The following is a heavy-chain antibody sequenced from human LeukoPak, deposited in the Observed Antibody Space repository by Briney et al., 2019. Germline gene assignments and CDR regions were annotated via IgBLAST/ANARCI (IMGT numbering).Heavy chain of an antibody. CDR2: IYYSGST. J-gene: IGHJ1*01. D-gene: IGHD6-13*01. CDR1: GGSISSYY. V-gene: IGHV4-59*01. Sequence: SETLSLTCTVSGGSISSYYWSWIRQPPGKGLEWIGYIYYSGSTNYNPSLKSRVTISVDTSKNQFSLKLSSVTAADTAVYYCARDGAGYSSSWYLQHWGQGTLVTVSS. CDR3: ARDGAGYSSSWYLQH.